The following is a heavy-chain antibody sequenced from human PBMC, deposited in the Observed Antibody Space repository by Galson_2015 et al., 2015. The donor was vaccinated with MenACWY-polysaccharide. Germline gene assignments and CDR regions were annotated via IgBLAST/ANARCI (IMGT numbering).Heavy chain of an antibody. J-gene: IGHJ4*02. Sequence: SLRLSCAASGFTFGSYAMSWVRQAPGRGLEWVSAISGSGGSTYYADSVKGRFTISRDNSKNTLYLQMNSLRAEDTAVYYCAKTGGGYVWGSYRYTIDYWGQGTLVTVSS. CDR2: ISGSGGST. V-gene: IGHV3-23*01. D-gene: IGHD3-16*02. CDR1: GFTFGSYA. CDR3: AKTGGGYVWGSYRYTIDY.